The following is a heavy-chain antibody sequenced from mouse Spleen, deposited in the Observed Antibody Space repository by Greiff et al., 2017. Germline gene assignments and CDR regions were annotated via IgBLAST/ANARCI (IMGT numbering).Heavy chain of an antibody. Sequence: QVQLQQSGAELARPGASVKMSCKASGYTFTSYTMHWVKQRPGQGLEWIGYINPSSGYTKYNQKFKDKATLTADKSSSTAYMQLSSLTSEDSAVYYCARWEERAWFAYWGQGTLVTVSA. V-gene: IGHV1-4*01. CDR3: ARWEERAWFAY. CDR1: GYTFTSYT. D-gene: IGHD4-1*01. J-gene: IGHJ3*01. CDR2: INPSSGYT.